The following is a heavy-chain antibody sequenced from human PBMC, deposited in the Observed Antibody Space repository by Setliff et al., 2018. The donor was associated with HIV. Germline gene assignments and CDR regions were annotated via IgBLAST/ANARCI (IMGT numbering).Heavy chain of an antibody. CDR3: ARWGSGYDSGVDY. V-gene: IGHV4-39*07. D-gene: IGHD5-12*01. J-gene: IGHJ4*02. CDR1: GGSISSSSYY. Sequence: PSETLSLTCTVSGGSISSSSYYWGWIRQPPGKGLEWIGSIYYRGSTYYNPSLKSRVTISVDTSKNQFSLKLSSVTAADTAVYYCARWGSGYDSGVDYWGQGTLVTVS. CDR2: IYYRGST.